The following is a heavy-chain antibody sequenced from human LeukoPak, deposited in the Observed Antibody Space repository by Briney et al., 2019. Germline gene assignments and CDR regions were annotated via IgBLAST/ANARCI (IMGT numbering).Heavy chain of an antibody. Sequence: PGPSLRLSCAAAGFTFISDSMSWVRQAPGKGLDWVSAISGIGGSTYYADSGKGRLTISRDNSKNTLYLKMNSLRAEDTAVYYCAKDRGYGSGSYHGFDYWGQGTLVTVSS. V-gene: IGHV3-23*01. CDR1: GFTFISDS. CDR3: AKDRGYGSGSYHGFDY. D-gene: IGHD3-10*01. J-gene: IGHJ4*02. CDR2: ISGIGGST.